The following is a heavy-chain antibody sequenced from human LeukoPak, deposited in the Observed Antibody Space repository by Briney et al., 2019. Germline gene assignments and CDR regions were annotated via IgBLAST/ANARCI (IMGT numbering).Heavy chain of an antibody. CDR1: GFTFGSYA. CDR2: IIGSGGTT. V-gene: IGHV3-23*01. D-gene: IGHD6-19*01. CDR3: AKDRTYNNGWLIDP. Sequence: GGSLRLSCAASGFTFGSYAMSWVRQAPGKGLEWVSAIIGSGGTTYYADSVKGRFTISRDNSKNTLYLQMNTLRAEDTAEYYGAKDRTYNNGWLIDPWGERALVTVP. J-gene: IGHJ5*02.